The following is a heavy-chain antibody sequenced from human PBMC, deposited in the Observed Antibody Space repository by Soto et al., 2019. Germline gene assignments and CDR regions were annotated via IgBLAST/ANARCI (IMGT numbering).Heavy chain of an antibody. V-gene: IGHV3-23*01. J-gene: IGHJ4*02. CDR1: GFTFSSYA. CDR2: ISGSGGST. D-gene: IGHD3-10*01. CDR3: ARHRRGAYYFDY. Sequence: GGSLRLSCAASGFTFSSYAMSWVRQAPGKGLEWVSAISGSGGSTYYADSVKGRFTISRDNSKNTLYLQMNSLRAEDTAVYYCARHRRGAYYFDYWGQGTLVTVYS.